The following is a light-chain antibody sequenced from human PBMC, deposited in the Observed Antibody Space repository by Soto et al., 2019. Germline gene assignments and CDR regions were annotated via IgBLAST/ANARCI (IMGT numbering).Light chain of an antibody. CDR1: QSISSW. J-gene: IGKJ5*01. CDR2: KAS. CDR3: QQYESYSVT. Sequence: DIQMTQSPSTLSASVGDRVTITCRASQSISSWLAWYQQKPGKAPNLLIYKASSLESGVPSRFSGSGSGTEFTLTSSSLQLDDFATYYWQQYESYSVTFGQGTRLEIK. V-gene: IGKV1-5*03.